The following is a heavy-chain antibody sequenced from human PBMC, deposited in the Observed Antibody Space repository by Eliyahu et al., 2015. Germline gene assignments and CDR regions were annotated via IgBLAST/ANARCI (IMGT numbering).Heavy chain of an antibody. CDR1: GFXFSXXA. D-gene: IGHD2-2*02. CDR2: ISGSGGST. Sequence: EVQYVESGGGLVQPGGSLRLSCAASGFXFSXXALRWVXXAPGKGLEWVSAISGSGGSTYYADSVKGRFTISRDNSKNTLYLQMNSLRAEDTAVYYCAKDSPIIVVPAAIGIPEHDAFDIWGQGTMVTVSS. V-gene: IGHV3-23*04. J-gene: IGHJ3*02. CDR3: AKDSPIIVVPAAIGIPEHDAFDI.